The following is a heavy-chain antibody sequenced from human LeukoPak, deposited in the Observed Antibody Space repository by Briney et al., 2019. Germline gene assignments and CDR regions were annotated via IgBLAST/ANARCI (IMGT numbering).Heavy chain of an antibody. CDR1: GFTVSSNY. J-gene: IGHJ3*01. V-gene: IGHV3-7*01. CDR2: INQDGSEK. Sequence: PGGSLRLSCAASGFTVSSNYMSWVRQAPGKGLEWAANINQDGSEKYYVDSVKGRFTISRDNAKNSLSLQMNSLRAEDTAVYYCVRDARLVNIDAFDVWGRGTKVTVSS. D-gene: IGHD2-21*01. CDR3: VRDARLVNIDAFDV.